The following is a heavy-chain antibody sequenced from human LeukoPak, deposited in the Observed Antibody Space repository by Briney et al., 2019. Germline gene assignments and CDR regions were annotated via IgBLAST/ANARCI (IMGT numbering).Heavy chain of an antibody. J-gene: IGHJ5*02. V-gene: IGHV1-24*01. CDR3: ATINFWREHYNWFDP. CDR1: GYTLTELS. CDR2: FDPEDGET. D-gene: IGHD3-3*01. Sequence: ASVKVSCKVSGYTLTELSMHWVRQAPGKGLEGMGGFDPEDGETTYAQKFQGRVTMTEDTSTDTAYMELSSLRSEDTAVYYCATINFWREHYNWFDPWGQGTLVAVSS.